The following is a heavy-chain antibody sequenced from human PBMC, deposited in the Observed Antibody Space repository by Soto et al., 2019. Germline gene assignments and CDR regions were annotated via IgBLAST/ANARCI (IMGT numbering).Heavy chain of an antibody. J-gene: IGHJ4*02. CDR1: GFTFSDYY. Sequence: QVQLVESGGGLVKPGGSLRLSCAASGFTFSDYYMSWIRQAPGKGLEWVSYVSRGTNTVYYADSVKGRFTISRDNAKKSLFLQLNSLRAEDTAVYYCAGHSGYSHFDYWGQGTLVTVSS. V-gene: IGHV3-11*01. CDR2: VSRGTNTV. CDR3: AGHSGYSHFDY. D-gene: IGHD5-18*01.